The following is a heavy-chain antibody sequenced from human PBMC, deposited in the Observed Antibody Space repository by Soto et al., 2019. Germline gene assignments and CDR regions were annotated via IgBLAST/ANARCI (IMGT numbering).Heavy chain of an antibody. CDR2: ISPYSGNT. CDR1: GYIFVNYG. D-gene: IGHD3-16*01. V-gene: IGHV1-18*01. Sequence: QVQLVQSGDEVRKPGSSVKVSCKASGYIFVNYGIAWVRQAPGQGLEWMGWISPYSGNTHYASKVQGRLTITTDKSTSTAYLDLGALTPDHTAVYSCAMVDNYVTPPPQDVWGQGTTVTVSS. CDR3: AMVDNYVTPPPQDV. J-gene: IGHJ6*02.